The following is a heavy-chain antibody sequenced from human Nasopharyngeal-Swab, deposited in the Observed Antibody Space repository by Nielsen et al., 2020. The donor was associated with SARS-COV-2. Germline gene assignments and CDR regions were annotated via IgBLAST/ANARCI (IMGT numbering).Heavy chain of an antibody. V-gene: IGHV3-74*01. D-gene: IGHD3-16*01. J-gene: IGHJ4*02. CDR1: GFTLSTYW. CDR2: INGDGSST. CDR3: ARRENGLRPLDY. Sequence: GESLKISCAASGFTLSTYWMHWVRQVPGKGLVWVSRINGDGSSTFYAGSVRGRFTISRDNAKNTLYLQMNSLRAEDTAVYYCARRENGLRPLDYWGQGTLVTVSS.